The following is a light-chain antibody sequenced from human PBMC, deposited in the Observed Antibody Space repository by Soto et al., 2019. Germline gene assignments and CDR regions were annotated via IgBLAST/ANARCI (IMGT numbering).Light chain of an antibody. CDR3: SAYTARSTLV. V-gene: IGLV2-14*01. CDR2: EVR. J-gene: IGLJ3*02. Sequence: QSALTQSASVSGSPGQSITIPCTGTSSDVGGYDYVSWYQQHPGKVPKLIIYEVRNRPSGISSRFSGSRSGNTASLTISGLQPEDEGDYYCSAYTARSTLVFGGGTKLTVL. CDR1: SSDVGGYDY.